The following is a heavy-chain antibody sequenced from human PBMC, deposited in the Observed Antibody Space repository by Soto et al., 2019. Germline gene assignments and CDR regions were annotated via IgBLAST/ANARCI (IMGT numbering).Heavy chain of an antibody. V-gene: IGHV3-30*18. CDR2: ISYDGSNK. D-gene: IGHD4-17*01. CDR1: GFTFSSYA. Sequence: SGGSLRLSCAASGFTFSSYAMSWVRQAPGKGLEWVAVISYDGSNKYYADSVKGRFTISRDNSKNTLYLQMNSLRAEDTAVYYCAKWGGHMTKVTTIYWGQGTLVTVSS. CDR3: AKWGGHMTKVTTIY. J-gene: IGHJ4*02.